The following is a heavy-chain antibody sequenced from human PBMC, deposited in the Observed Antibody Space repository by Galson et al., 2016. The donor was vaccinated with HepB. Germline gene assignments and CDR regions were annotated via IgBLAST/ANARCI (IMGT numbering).Heavy chain of an antibody. V-gene: IGHV4-31*03. J-gene: IGHJ6*03. CDR2: TYSSGGT. CDR3: ARAPMDDHFYYYMDV. Sequence: TLSLTCTVSGGSMSSGGYYWTWIRQHPGKGLEWIGYTYSSGGTYYNRSLKSRLNISVDTSKNQFSLRLSSVTAADTAVYHCARAPMDDHFYYYMDVWGKWATVTVSS. CDR1: GGSMSSGGYY. D-gene: IGHD3-10*01.